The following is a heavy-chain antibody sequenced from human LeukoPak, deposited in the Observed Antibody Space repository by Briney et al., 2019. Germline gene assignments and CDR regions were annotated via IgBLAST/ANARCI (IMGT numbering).Heavy chain of an antibody. Sequence: PGGSLRLSCAASGFTFNSSAMSWVRQAPGKGLEWVSAISGSGGSTYYADSVKGRFTISRDNSKNTLYLQMNSLRAEDTAVYYCARHRITMVRGAKRDNAAFDIWGQGTMVTVSS. J-gene: IGHJ3*02. D-gene: IGHD3-10*01. CDR1: GFTFNSSA. V-gene: IGHV3-23*01. CDR2: ISGSGGST. CDR3: ARHRITMVRGAKRDNAAFDI.